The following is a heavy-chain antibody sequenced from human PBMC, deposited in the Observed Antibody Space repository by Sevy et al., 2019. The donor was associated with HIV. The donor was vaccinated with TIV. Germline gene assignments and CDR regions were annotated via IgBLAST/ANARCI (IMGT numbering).Heavy chain of an antibody. D-gene: IGHD3-22*01. V-gene: IGHV3-30*18. CDR1: GFTFNNYG. CDR2: VSYDGSTK. Sequence: GGSLRLSCAASGFTFNNYGMHWVRQAPGKGLEWVAVVSYDGSTKYYADFVKGRFTISRDNSKNMVYLQMNGLRPEDTAVFYCAKGSRATDSAFDIWGQGTVVTVSS. CDR3: AKGSRATDSAFDI. J-gene: IGHJ3*02.